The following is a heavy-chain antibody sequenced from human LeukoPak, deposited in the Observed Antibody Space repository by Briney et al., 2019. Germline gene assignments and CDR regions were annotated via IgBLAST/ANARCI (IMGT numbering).Heavy chain of an antibody. V-gene: IGHV3-21*01. CDR3: VRVGSGATRADTLDL. Sequence: KPGGSLRLSCAASGFTFSAYSMNWDRQAPGEGLEWVSSIGAAGSHIYYADSMKGRFTISRDNAKSSLFLQMNSLRAEDTGIYYCVRVGSGATRADTLDLWGQGTMVTVSS. D-gene: IGHD6-19*01. CDR1: GFTFSAYS. CDR2: IGAAGSHI. J-gene: IGHJ3*01.